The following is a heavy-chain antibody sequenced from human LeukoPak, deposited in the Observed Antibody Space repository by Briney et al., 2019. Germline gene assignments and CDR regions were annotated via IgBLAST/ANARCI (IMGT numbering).Heavy chain of an antibody. D-gene: IGHD4-17*01. CDR3: AKYRGNTDSGIYYYYYMDV. Sequence: PGGSLRLSCAASGFTFSSYGMHWVRQAPGKGLEWVAVISYDGSNKYYADSVKGRFTISRDNSKNTLYLQMNSLRAEDTAVYYCAKYRGNTDSGIYYYYYMDVWGKGTTVTVSS. CDR1: GFTFSSYG. J-gene: IGHJ6*03. V-gene: IGHV3-30*18. CDR2: ISYDGSNK.